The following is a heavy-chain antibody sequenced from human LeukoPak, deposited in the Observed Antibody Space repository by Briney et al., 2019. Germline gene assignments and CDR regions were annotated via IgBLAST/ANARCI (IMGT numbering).Heavy chain of an antibody. D-gene: IGHD4-23*01. Sequence: SETLSLTCTVSNDSISSYCCSWVRQPPGKGLEWIGLMCPSGSTDYNPSLKSRVTMSIDTSKNQLSMELRFLTAADTAVYYCATSYDGKTAPYDLWGHGTLVTVSS. CDR2: MCPSGST. V-gene: IGHV4-4*09. J-gene: IGHJ5*02. CDR3: ATSYDGKTAPYDL. CDR1: NDSISSYC.